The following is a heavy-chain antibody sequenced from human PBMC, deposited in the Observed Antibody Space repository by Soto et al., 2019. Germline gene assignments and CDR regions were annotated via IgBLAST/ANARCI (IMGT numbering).Heavy chain of an antibody. CDR3: ARQVTVVVTGSWFDT. Sequence: PGESLKISCKGSGYSFTSYWIGWVRQMPGKGLEWMGIIYPGDSDTRYSPSFQGQVTISADKSISTAYLQWSSLKASDTAMYYCARQVTVVVTGSWFDTWGQGTLVTVSS. CDR1: GYSFTSYW. D-gene: IGHD2-21*02. J-gene: IGHJ5*02. CDR2: IYPGDSDT. V-gene: IGHV5-51*01.